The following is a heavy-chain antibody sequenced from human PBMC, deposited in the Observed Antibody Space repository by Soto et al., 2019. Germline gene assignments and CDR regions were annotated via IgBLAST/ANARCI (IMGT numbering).Heavy chain of an antibody. Sequence: GASVKVSCKAPGYRFSDYYLHWVRQAPGQGLEWMAWINPVSGGTNYAQKFQGRGIMNGDTSTSTVYLELTGLRHDDTAVYYCARDGRTPRFGCKHEHWFDPWDQGTLVTVSS. CDR3: ARDGRTPRFGCKHEHWFDP. J-gene: IGHJ5*02. CDR1: GYRFSDYY. CDR2: INPVSGGT. V-gene: IGHV1-2*02. D-gene: IGHD3-16*01.